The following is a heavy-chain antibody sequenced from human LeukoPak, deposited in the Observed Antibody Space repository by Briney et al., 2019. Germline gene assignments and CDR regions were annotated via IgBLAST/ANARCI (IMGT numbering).Heavy chain of an antibody. CDR3: ARQESGSIFGVIDY. CDR2: IYYSGST. J-gene: IGHJ4*02. V-gene: IGHV4-59*08. CDR1: GGSISSYY. D-gene: IGHD3-3*01. Sequence: SETLSLTCTVSGGSISSYYWSRIRQPPGKGLEWIGYIYYSGSTNYNPSLKSRVTISVDTSKNQFSLKLSSVTAADTAVYYCARQESGSIFGVIDYWGQGTLVTVSS.